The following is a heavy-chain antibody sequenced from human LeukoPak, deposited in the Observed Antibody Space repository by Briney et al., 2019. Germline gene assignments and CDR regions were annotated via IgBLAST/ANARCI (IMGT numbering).Heavy chain of an antibody. CDR3: AKDQSSGYCFDY. D-gene: IGHD5-12*01. J-gene: IGHJ4*02. V-gene: IGHV3-23*01. CDR2: ISGSGGST. CDR1: GFTFSSYA. Sequence: GGSLRLSCAASGFTFSSYAMSWFRQAPGKGLEWVSAISGSGGSTYYADSVKGRFTISRDNSKNTLYLQMNSLRAEDTAVYYCAKDQSSGYCFDYWGQGTLVTVSS.